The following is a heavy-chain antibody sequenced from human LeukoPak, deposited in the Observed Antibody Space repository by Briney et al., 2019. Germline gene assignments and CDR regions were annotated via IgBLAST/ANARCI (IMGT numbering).Heavy chain of an antibody. V-gene: IGHV3-48*01. Sequence: GGSLRLSCAASGFTFSSYSMNWVRQAPGKGLEWVSYISSSSSTIYYADSVKGRFTISRDNAKNSLYLQMNSLRAEDTAVYYCARSDFDSPHYYYYYYMDVWGKGTTVTVSS. CDR3: ARSDFDSPHYYYYYYMDV. J-gene: IGHJ6*03. CDR1: GFTFSSYS. CDR2: ISSSSSTI. D-gene: IGHD3-9*01.